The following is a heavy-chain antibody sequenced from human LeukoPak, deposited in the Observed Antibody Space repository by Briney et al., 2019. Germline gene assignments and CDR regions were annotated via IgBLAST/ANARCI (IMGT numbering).Heavy chain of an antibody. Sequence: GGSLRLSCAASGFTFSTYWMSWVRQAPGKGLEWVANIKQDGSEKSYVDSVKGRFTISRDNAKNSPYLQMNSLRVEDTAFYYCVKRERFLEQPPYWGQGTLVTVSS. CDR3: VKRERFLEQPPY. CDR2: IKQDGSEK. V-gene: IGHV3-7*03. J-gene: IGHJ4*02. D-gene: IGHD3-3*01. CDR1: GFTFSTYW.